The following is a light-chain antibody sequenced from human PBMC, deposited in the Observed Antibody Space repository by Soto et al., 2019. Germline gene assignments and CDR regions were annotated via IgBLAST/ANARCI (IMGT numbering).Light chain of an antibody. J-gene: IGLJ2*01. Sequence: SALTQPASVSGSPGQSITISCTGTSSDVGGYNYVSWYQQHPGKGPKLMIYEVSNRPSGVSNRFSGSKSGNTASLTISGLQAEDEADYYCSSYTASSTVIIGGGTKLTVL. CDR1: SSDVGGYNY. CDR2: EVS. V-gene: IGLV2-14*01. CDR3: SSYTASSTVI.